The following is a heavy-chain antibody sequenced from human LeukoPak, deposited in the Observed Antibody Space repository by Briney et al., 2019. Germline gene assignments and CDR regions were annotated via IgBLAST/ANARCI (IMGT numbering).Heavy chain of an antibody. CDR3: AKYSGYNSPYYYYYMDV. Sequence: PGGSLRLSCAASGFTVSSNYMSWVRQAPGKGLEWVSVIYSGGSTYYADSVKGRFTISRDNSKNTLYLQMNSLRAEDTAVYYCAKYSGYNSPYYYYYMDVWGKGTTVTISS. J-gene: IGHJ6*03. CDR2: IYSGGST. CDR1: GFTVSSNY. V-gene: IGHV3-53*01. D-gene: IGHD5-12*01.